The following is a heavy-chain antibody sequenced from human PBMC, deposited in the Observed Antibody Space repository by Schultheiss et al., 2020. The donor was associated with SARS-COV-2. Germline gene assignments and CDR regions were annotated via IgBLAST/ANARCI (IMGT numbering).Heavy chain of an antibody. Sequence: SETLSLTCAVSGGSISSGNWWTWVRQPPGKGLEWIGEINHSGSTNYNPSLKSRVTISVDTSKNQFSLKLSSVTAADTAVYYCARAIAAAGIWFDPWGQGTLVTVSS. J-gene: IGHJ5*02. V-gene: IGHV4-4*02. CDR1: GGSISSGNW. CDR3: ARAIAAAGIWFDP. CDR2: INHSGST. D-gene: IGHD6-13*01.